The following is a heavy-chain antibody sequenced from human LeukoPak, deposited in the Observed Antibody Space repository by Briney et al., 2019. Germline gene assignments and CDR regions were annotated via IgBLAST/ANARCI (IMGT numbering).Heavy chain of an antibody. CDR1: GGSISSYY. CDR3: AREATISAFDI. D-gene: IGHD1-26*01. Sequence: SETLSLTCTVSGGSISSYYWSWIRQPPGKGLEGIGYIYYSGSTNYNPSLKSRVTISVDTSKNQFSLKLSSVTAADTAVYYCAREATISAFDIWGQGTMVTVSS. V-gene: IGHV4-59*01. CDR2: IYYSGST. J-gene: IGHJ3*02.